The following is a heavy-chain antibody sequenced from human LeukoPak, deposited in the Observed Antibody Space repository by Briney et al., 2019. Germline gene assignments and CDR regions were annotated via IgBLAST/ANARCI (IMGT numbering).Heavy chain of an antibody. CDR3: ARSGRYYYDSSGYHRYLDS. CDR1: GFTFSSYD. CDR2: VSGGGAST. Sequence: GGSLRLSCAASGFTFSSYDMHWVRQAPGKGLEWVSSVSGGGASTSYADSVKGRFTISRDNSKNTLFLRMNSLRAEDTAVYYCARSGRYYYDSSGYHRYLDSWGQGTLVTVSS. J-gene: IGHJ4*02. V-gene: IGHV3-23*01. D-gene: IGHD3-22*01.